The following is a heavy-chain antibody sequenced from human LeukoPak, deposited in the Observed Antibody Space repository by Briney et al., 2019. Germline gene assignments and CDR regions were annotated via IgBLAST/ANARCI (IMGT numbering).Heavy chain of an antibody. CDR1: GYTFTSYA. V-gene: IGHV1-3*01. J-gene: IGHJ4*02. CDR3: ARGRHYYGSGSYYTIPDY. Sequence: GASVKVSCKASGYTFTSYAIHWVRQAPGQRLEWMGWINAGNGNTKYSQKFQGRVTITRDTSASTAYMELSSLRSEDTAVYYCARGRHYYGSGSYYTIPDYWGQGTLVTVSS. CDR2: INAGNGNT. D-gene: IGHD3-10*01.